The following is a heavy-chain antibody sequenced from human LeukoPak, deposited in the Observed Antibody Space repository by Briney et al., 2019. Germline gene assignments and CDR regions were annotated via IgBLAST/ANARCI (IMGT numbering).Heavy chain of an antibody. D-gene: IGHD1-26*01. CDR3: ALVGDTGSVDY. CDR1: GYTFTGYY. CDR2: INPSGGIT. Sequence: GASVKVSCKASGYTFTGYYIHWVRQAPGQGLEWMGVINPSGGITNYAQKFQGRVTMTRDTSTSTVYMELSSLRSEDTAVYYCALVGDTGSVDYWGQGTLVTVSS. J-gene: IGHJ4*02. V-gene: IGHV1-46*01.